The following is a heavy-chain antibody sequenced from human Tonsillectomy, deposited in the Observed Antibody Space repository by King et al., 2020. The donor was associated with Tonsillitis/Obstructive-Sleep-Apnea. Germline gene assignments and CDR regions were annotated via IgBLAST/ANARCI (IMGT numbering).Heavy chain of an antibody. D-gene: IGHD1-26*01. J-gene: IGHJ4*02. CDR1: GFTFSAHY. Sequence: VQLVESGGGLVQPGGSLRLSCAASGFTFSAHYMDWVRQAPGKGMEWVGRIRNKDNSYTTEYAASVKGIFTISRDDSKNSLYLQMNSLKTEDTAVYYCARVAVSYDLGQGTLVTVSS. CDR2: IRNKDNSYTT. CDR3: ARVAVSYD. V-gene: IGHV3-72*01.